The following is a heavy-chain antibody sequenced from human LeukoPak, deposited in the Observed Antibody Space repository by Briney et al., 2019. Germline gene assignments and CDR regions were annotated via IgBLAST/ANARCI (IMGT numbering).Heavy chain of an antibody. J-gene: IGHJ3*01. Sequence: SETLSLTCTVSGGPLSSNTYYWGWIRQPPGKGLEWIGSISHSGSAYYNPSLKSRVSISVDTSMTQMSLKLSSVTASDTAVYYCASPPSYYYETSGYSHDAFDLWGQGTMITVSS. CDR1: GGPLSSNTYY. V-gene: IGHV4-39*01. D-gene: IGHD3-22*01. CDR2: ISHSGSA. CDR3: ASPPSYYYETSGYSHDAFDL.